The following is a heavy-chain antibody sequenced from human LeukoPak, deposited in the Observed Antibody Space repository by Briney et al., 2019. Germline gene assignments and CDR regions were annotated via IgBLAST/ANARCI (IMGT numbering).Heavy chain of an antibody. J-gene: IGHJ5*02. CDR1: GFTVSTSY. CDR2: IWIDGTT. D-gene: IGHD4/OR15-4a*01. Sequence: GGSLRLSCVVSGFTVSTSYMAWVRQAPGKGLECVSLIWIDGTTHYADSVKGRFTISGDNSKNTLYLQMNSLRPEDTAVYLCATKYGESWGQGTLVTVSS. CDR3: ATKYGES. V-gene: IGHV3-66*02.